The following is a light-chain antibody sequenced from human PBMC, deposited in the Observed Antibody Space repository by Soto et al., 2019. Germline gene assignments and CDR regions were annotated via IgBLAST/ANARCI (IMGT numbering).Light chain of an antibody. V-gene: IGKV3D-15*01. J-gene: IGKJ4*01. CDR1: QNVNIN. CDR2: DAS. Sequence: EIVMTQSPVTLSVSPGERATLSCRASQNVNINLAWYQQRPGQAPRVLLYDASNRASGVPDWFSGSWFGTDFTLTISSLEPDDFALYYCQQYKVWPPLTFGRGTRVEIK. CDR3: QQYKVWPPLT.